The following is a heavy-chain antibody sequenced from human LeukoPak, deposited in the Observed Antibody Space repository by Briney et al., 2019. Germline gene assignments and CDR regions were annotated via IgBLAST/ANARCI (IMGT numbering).Heavy chain of an antibody. Sequence: ASVTVSCKASGYTFTSYDINWVRQATGQGLEWMGWMNPNSGNTGYAQKFQGRVTMTRNTSISTAYMELSSLRSEDTAVYYCARGHCSSTSCYTRYYYYGMDVWGQGTTVTVSS. D-gene: IGHD2-2*02. J-gene: IGHJ6*02. CDR2: MNPNSGNT. CDR3: ARGHCSSTSCYTRYYYYGMDV. V-gene: IGHV1-8*01. CDR1: GYTFTSYD.